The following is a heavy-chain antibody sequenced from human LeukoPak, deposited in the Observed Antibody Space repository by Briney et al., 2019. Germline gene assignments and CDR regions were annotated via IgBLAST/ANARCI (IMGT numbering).Heavy chain of an antibody. J-gene: IGHJ4*02. Sequence: GVSLLISCMGAGCGFTSYWVWCWRQLPAKGRQGRGIIYPGDSDTRYSTSFQGQVTISADKSISTAYLQWSSLKASDTAMYYCARLLIHLPYFFDYWGQGTLVTVSS. V-gene: IGHV5-51*01. CDR3: ARLLIHLPYFFDY. D-gene: IGHD5-18*01. CDR1: GCGFTSYW. CDR2: IYPGDSDT.